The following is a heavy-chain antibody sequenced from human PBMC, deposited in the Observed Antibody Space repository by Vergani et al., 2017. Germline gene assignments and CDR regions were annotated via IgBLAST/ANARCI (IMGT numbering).Heavy chain of an antibody. CDR1: GFTFSDYY. V-gene: IGHV3-11*01. Sequence: QVQLVESGGGVVQPGRSLRLSCAASGFTFSDYYMSWIRQAPGKGLEWVSYISSSGSTIYYADSVKGRFTISRDNAKNSLYLQMNSLRAEDTAVYYCAKVGVAAAELDPWGQGTLVTVSS. CDR3: AKVGVAAAELDP. J-gene: IGHJ5*02. CDR2: ISSSGSTI. D-gene: IGHD6-13*01.